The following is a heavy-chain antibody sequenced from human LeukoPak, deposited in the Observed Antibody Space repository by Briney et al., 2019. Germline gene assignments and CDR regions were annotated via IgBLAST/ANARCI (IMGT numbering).Heavy chain of an antibody. CDR1: GGSFSGYY. CDR2: INHGGST. V-gene: IGHV4-34*01. D-gene: IGHD4-17*01. J-gene: IGHJ5*02. CDR3: ARETLTISRWFDP. Sequence: SETLSLTCAVYGGSFSGYYWSWIRQPPGKGLEWIGEINHGGSTNYNPSLKSRVTISVDTSKNQFSLKLTSVTAADTAVYYCARETLTISRWFDPWGQGTLVTVSS.